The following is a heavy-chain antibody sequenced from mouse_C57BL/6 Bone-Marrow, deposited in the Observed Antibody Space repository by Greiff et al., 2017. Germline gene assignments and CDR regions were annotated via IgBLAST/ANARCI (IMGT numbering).Heavy chain of an antibody. J-gene: IGHJ3*01. Sequence: VKLQESGAELAKPGASVKLSCKASGYNFTSYWMHWVKKRPGPGLEWIGYINPSSGYTKYNQKFKDKATLTADKASSTAYMQLSSLTYEDSAVYYCAQIYYGAYWGQGTLVTVSA. V-gene: IGHV1-7*01. D-gene: IGHD2-1*01. CDR1: GYNFTSYW. CDR2: INPSSGYT. CDR3: AQIYYGAY.